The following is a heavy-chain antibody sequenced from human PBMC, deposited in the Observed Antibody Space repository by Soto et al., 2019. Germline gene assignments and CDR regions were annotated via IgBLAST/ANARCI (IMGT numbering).Heavy chain of an antibody. CDR3: ARPGYSSNWYWFDS. J-gene: IGHJ5*01. CDR2: MHYSGST. D-gene: IGHD6-13*01. V-gene: IGHV4-39*01. Sequence: SETLSLTCTVSGGSFRSSDYYWGWIRQPPNKGLEWIGSMHYSGSTFYNPSLKSRVTISVDTSRNQFSLKVTSVTAADTAVYYCARPGYSSNWYWFDSWGQGTLVTSPQ. CDR1: GGSFRSSDYY.